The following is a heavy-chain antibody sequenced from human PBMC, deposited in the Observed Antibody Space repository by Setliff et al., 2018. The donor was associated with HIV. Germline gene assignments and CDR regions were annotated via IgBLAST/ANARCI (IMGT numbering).Heavy chain of an antibody. J-gene: IGHJ4*02. D-gene: IGHD3-10*01. CDR2: VNQDGSDK. CDR3: AKDKGQKYADY. Sequence: GGSLRLSCAASGFIFSDYWMSWVRQAPGKGLQWVATVNQDGSDKDYVDSVRGRFTISRDDSKNTLYLQMNSLRAEDTAVYYCAKDKGQKYADYWGQGTVVTVSS. V-gene: IGHV3-7*01. CDR1: GFIFSDYW.